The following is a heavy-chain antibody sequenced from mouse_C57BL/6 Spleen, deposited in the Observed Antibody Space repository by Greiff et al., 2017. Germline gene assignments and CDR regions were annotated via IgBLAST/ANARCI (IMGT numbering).Heavy chain of an antibody. CDR2: INPNNGGT. J-gene: IGHJ1*03. Sequence: VQLQQSGPELVKPGASVKMSCKASGYTFTDYNMHWVKQSHGKSLEWIGYINPNNGGTSYNQKFKGKATLTVNNSSSTAYMELRSLTSEDSAVYYCARNYGSSYDWYFDVWGTGTTVTVSS. V-gene: IGHV1-22*01. D-gene: IGHD1-1*01. CDR3: ARNYGSSYDWYFDV. CDR1: GYTFTDYN.